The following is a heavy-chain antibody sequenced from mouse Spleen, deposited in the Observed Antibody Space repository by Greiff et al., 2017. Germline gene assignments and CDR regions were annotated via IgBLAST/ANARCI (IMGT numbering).Heavy chain of an antibody. CDR2: ISSGSSTI. D-gene: IGHD1-1*01. Sequence: EVQVVESGGGLVKPGGSLKLSCAASGFTFSDYGMHWVRQAPEKGLEWVAYISSGSSTIYYADTVKGRFTISRDNAKNTLFLQITSLRSEDTAMYYCARGPVVGPFAYWGQGTLVTVSA. CDR3: ARGPVVGPFAY. CDR1: GFTFSDYG. V-gene: IGHV5-17*01. J-gene: IGHJ3*01.